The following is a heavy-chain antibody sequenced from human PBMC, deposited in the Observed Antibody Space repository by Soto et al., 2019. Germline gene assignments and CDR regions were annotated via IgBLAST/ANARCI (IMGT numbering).Heavy chain of an antibody. CDR1: GFTFSDYY. J-gene: IGHJ6*02. V-gene: IGHV3-11*01. Sequence: PGGSLRLSCAASGFTFSDYYMSWIRQAPGKGLEWVSYISSSGSTIYYADSVKGRFTISRDNAKNSLYLQMNSLRAEDTAVYYCARDLSSSWYKSYYYYYGMDVWGQGTTVTVSS. CDR3: ARDLSSSWYKSYYYYYGMDV. D-gene: IGHD6-13*01. CDR2: ISSSGSTI.